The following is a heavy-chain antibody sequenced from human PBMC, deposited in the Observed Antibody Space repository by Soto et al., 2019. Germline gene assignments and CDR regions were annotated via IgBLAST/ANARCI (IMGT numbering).Heavy chain of an antibody. V-gene: IGHV3-9*01. CDR3: ASGRGYDILTGYYPYFDY. J-gene: IGHJ4*02. Sequence: VQLVESGGGLAQPGRSLRLSCAASGFSFDDYAMHWVRQAPGKGLEWVSGISWDSGSIGYADSVKGRFTISRDKAKTSLYLQMSSLRDEDTALYYCASGRGYDILTGYYPYFDYWGQGTLVTDSS. CDR2: ISWDSGSI. D-gene: IGHD3-9*01. CDR1: GFSFDDYA.